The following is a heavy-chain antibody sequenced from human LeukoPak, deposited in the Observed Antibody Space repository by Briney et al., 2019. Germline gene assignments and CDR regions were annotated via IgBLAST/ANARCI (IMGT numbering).Heavy chain of an antibody. J-gene: IGHJ4*02. CDR2: IYSGGST. D-gene: IGHD3-22*01. CDR1: GFTVSSNY. V-gene: IGHV3-66*01. Sequence: GGSLRLSCAASGFTVSSNYMSWVRQAPGTGLEWVSVIYSGGSTYYADSVKGRFTISRDNSKNTLYLQMNSLRAEDTAVYYCASGVYYYDSSGSTDFDYWGQGTLVTVSS. CDR3: ASGVYYYDSSGSTDFDY.